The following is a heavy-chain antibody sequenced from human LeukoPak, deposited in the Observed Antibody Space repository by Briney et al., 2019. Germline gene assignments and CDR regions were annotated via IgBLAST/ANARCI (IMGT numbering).Heavy chain of an antibody. CDR1: GFTFSDYS. J-gene: IGHJ4*02. CDR2: VGISSGNT. V-gene: IGHV3-48*04. D-gene: IGHD5-12*01. Sequence: PGGSLRLSCAASGFTFSDYSMNWVRQAPGKGLEWISYVGISSGNTKYADSVKGRFTISGDSANNSVYLQMNSLRVEDTAVYYCARDFRYAFDNWGQGTLVTVSS. CDR3: ARDFRYAFDN.